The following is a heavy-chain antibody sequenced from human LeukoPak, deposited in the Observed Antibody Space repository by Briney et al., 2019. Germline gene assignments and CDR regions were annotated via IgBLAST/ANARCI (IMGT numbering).Heavy chain of an antibody. V-gene: IGHV3-11*04. D-gene: IGHD6-6*01. J-gene: IGHJ4*02. CDR1: EFTIRDHY. CDR3: ARAGRRLLFLDS. Sequence: GGSLRLSCADSEFTIRDHYVSWIRQAPGKGLEWVSYISGSGSTIYYGDSVKGRFTISRDDAKKSAYLQMNSLRAEDTAVYYCARAGRRLLFLDSWGLGTLVTVSS. CDR2: ISGSGSTI.